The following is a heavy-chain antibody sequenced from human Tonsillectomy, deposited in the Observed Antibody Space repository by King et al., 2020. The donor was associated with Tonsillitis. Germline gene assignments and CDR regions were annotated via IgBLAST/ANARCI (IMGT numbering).Heavy chain of an antibody. J-gene: IGHJ6*02. Sequence: VQLVESGGGVVQPGRSLRLSCAASGFTFSSYGMHWVRQAPGKGLEWVAVISYDGSNKYYADSVKGRFTISRDNSKNTLYLQMNSLRAEDTAVYYCAKEHQSGNYYYYGMDVWGQGTTVTVSS. CDR2: ISYDGSNK. V-gene: IGHV3-30*18. CDR3: AKEHQSGNYYYYGMDV. CDR1: GFTFSSYG. D-gene: IGHD3-10*01.